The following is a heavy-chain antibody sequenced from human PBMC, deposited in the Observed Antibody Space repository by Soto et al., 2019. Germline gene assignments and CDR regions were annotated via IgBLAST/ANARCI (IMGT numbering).Heavy chain of an antibody. CDR1: GVSISNTSYY. J-gene: IGHJ4*02. CDR2: IYFSGST. V-gene: IGHV4-39*01. Sequence: QLQLQEPGPGLVKPSETLSLTCSVSGVSISNTSYYWGWIRQPPGKGLEWVGTIYFSGSTFYNPSLKSRVTISIDTSKNQFSLRLSSVTAADTAVYYCARHGSYWGQGTLVTVSS. CDR3: ARHGSY.